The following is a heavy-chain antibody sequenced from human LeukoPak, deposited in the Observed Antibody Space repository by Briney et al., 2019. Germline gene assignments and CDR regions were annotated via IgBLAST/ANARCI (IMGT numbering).Heavy chain of an antibody. CDR2: INDSGST. V-gene: IGHV4-34*01. Sequence: SETLSLICAVYGGSFSGHYWTWIRQPQPPGTGLEWIGEINDSGSTNCNSSLKSRVTISVDTSKNQFSLKLASVTAADTAVYYCARRLLVGGIDSWGQGNLVTVSS. D-gene: IGHD1-26*01. CDR3: ARRLLVGGIDS. J-gene: IGHJ4*02. CDR1: GGSFSGHY.